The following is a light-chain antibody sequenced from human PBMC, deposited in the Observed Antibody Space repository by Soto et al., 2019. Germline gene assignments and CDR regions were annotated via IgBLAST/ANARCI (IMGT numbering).Light chain of an antibody. CDR3: QQYNNWPLT. J-gene: IGKJ5*01. Sequence: EIVMTQSPGTLSVSPGERATLSCRASQSVSSNLAWYQQKPGQAPKLLIYGASTRATGIPARFSGSGSGTEFTLPISSLQSEDFAVYYCQQYNNWPLTFGQGTRLEIK. CDR2: GAS. V-gene: IGKV3-15*01. CDR1: QSVSSN.